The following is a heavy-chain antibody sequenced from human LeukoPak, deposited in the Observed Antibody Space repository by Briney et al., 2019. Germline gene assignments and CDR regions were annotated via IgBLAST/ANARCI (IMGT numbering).Heavy chain of an antibody. Sequence: PGGSLRLSCAAPGFIFSSYGMHWVRPTPGKGLEWVAFIRYDGSNKYYADSVKGRFTISRDNSENTMYLQMNSLRVEDTAIYYCAKRRGEDYFDYWGQGSLVTVSS. D-gene: IGHD2-21*01. CDR2: IRYDGSNK. CDR1: GFIFSSYG. J-gene: IGHJ4*02. CDR3: AKRRGEDYFDY. V-gene: IGHV3-30*02.